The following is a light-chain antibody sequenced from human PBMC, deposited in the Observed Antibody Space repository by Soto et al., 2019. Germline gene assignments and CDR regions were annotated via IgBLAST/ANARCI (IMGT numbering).Light chain of an antibody. CDR1: QSIGSN. J-gene: IGKJ1*01. Sequence: EVLMTQSQGTLSVSPGERVTVSCRASQSIGSNLAWYQQKPGQAPRLLIYDTSTRAPGISARFSGSGSGTEFTLTISTLQSEDFAVYYCQEYLQWPPGMFGQGTTVDMK. CDR3: QEYLQWPPGM. V-gene: IGKV3-15*01. CDR2: DTS.